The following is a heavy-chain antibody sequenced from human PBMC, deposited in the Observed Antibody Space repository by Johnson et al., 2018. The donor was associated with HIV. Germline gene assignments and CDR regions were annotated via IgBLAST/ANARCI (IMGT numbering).Heavy chain of an antibody. Sequence: VQLVESGGGLVQPGGSLRLSCAASGFSFSNYWMSWVRQAPGKGLEWVANIKQDGSEKSYVDSVKGRFTISRDNAKNSLYVQMNSLRAEDTAMYYCTGGWYNLAAFDIWGQVTMVTVSS. V-gene: IGHV3-7*01. CDR1: GFSFSNYW. CDR3: TGGWYNLAAFDI. D-gene: IGHD1-1*01. CDR2: IKQDGSEK. J-gene: IGHJ3*02.